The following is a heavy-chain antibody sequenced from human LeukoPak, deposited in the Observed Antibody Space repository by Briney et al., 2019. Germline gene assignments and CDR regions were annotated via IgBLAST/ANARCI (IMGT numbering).Heavy chain of an antibody. CDR1: GGSIRSYY. CDR2: IYFSGST. Sequence: SETLSLTCTVSGGSIRSYYWSWIRQPPGKGLEWIGYIYFSGSTSYNPSLKSRVTISVDRSKNQFSLKLSSVAAADTAVYYCARSYDTNFDYWGQGTPVTVSS. CDR3: ARSYDTNFDY. V-gene: IGHV4-59*01. J-gene: IGHJ4*02. D-gene: IGHD3-3*01.